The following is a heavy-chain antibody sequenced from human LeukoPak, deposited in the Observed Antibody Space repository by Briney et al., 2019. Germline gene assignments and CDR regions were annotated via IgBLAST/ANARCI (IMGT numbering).Heavy chain of an antibody. D-gene: IGHD3-10*01. V-gene: IGHV3-11*04. J-gene: IGHJ4*02. Sequence: PGGSLRLSCAASGFTFSDYYMSWVRQAPGKGLEWVSYISSSGSTINYADSVKGRFTISRDNAKNSLYLQMNSLRAEDTAVYYCAREGTNYYGSGSFDYWGQGTLVTVSS. CDR2: ISSSGSTI. CDR1: GFTFSDYY. CDR3: AREGTNYYGSGSFDY.